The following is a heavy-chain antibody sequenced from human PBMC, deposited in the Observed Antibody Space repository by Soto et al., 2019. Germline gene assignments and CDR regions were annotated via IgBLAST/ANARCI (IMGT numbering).Heavy chain of an antibody. CDR2: IIPIFGTA. J-gene: IGHJ4*02. Sequence: SVKVSCKASRGTFSSYAISWVRQAPGQGLEWMGGIIPIFGTANYAQKFQGRVTITADESTSTAYMELSSLRSEDTAVYYCASDPPRSGSYYTYFDYWGQGTLVTVSS. CDR3: ASDPPRSGSYYTYFDY. V-gene: IGHV1-69*13. CDR1: RGTFSSYA. D-gene: IGHD3-10*01.